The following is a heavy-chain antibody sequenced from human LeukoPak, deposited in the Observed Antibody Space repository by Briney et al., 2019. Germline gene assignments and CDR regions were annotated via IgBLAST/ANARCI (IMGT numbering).Heavy chain of an antibody. J-gene: IGHJ4*02. CDR1: GFIFSSYA. CDR3: AKASWVSSDDAVL. V-gene: IGHV3-23*01. Sequence: GGSLRLSCAASGFIFSSYAMSWVRQAPARGLEWVSSLRGDGETFYVDSVKGRFTLSRDESRNTVYLQMNNLRVEDTAVYFCAKASWVSSDDAVLWGQGTLVTVSS. CDR2: LRGDGET. D-gene: IGHD3-16*01.